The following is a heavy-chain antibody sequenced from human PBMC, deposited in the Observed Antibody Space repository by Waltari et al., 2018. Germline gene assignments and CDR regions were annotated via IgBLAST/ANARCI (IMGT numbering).Heavy chain of an antibody. Sequence: QVQLVQSGAEVKKPGASVKVSCKASGYTFTSYDINWVRQATGQGFEWMGWMNPNSGNTGYAQKFQGRFTITRNTSISTAYMGLSSLRSEDTAVYYCARGGTSITDNWFDPWGQGTLVTVSS. CDR2: MNPNSGNT. J-gene: IGHJ5*02. D-gene: IGHD2-2*01. CDR3: ARGGTSITDNWFDP. V-gene: IGHV1-8*01. CDR1: GYTFTSYD.